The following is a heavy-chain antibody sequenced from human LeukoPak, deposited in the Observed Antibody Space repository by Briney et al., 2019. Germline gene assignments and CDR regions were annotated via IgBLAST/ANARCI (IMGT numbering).Heavy chain of an antibody. CDR2: ITSTGSST. CDR1: GFTFSSFA. Sequence: GGSLRLSCAASGFTFSSFAMNWVRQAPGKGLEWVSTITSTGSSTDYPDSVKGRFTMSRDNSKNTMWLQMNSLRADDTAIYYCAKGGPTVLDSFGMWGQGTMVTVSS. D-gene: IGHD4-17*01. V-gene: IGHV3-23*01. J-gene: IGHJ3*02. CDR3: AKGGPTVLDSFGM.